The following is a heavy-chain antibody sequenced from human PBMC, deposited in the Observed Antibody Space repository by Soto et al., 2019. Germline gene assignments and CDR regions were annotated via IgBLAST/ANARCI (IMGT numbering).Heavy chain of an antibody. J-gene: IGHJ4*02. CDR2: ISAHNDNT. V-gene: IGHV1-18*01. Sequence: QVNLVQPGAEVRKPGASVKVSCKGSGYTFTSYGIAWVRQAPGQGLEWMGWISAHNDNTNYAQKVQGRVTVTRDTSTSTAYMELRNLRSDDTAVYYCARGRYGDYWGQGALVTVSS. CDR1: GYTFTSYG. D-gene: IGHD1-1*01. CDR3: ARGRYGDY.